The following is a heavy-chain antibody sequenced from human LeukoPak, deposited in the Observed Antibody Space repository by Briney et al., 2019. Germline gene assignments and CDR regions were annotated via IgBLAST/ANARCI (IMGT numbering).Heavy chain of an antibody. CDR3: ARDRFNSGWYPHFDY. J-gene: IGHJ4*02. CDR1: GYTFTSFY. V-gene: IGHV1-2*02. CDR2: INPNSGAT. D-gene: IGHD6-19*01. Sequence: GASVKVSCKASGYTFTSFYLHWLRQAPGQGLEWMAWINPNSGATNFAQKFQGRVTMTRDMSISAAYMELNRLTSDDTAVYYCARDRFNSGWYPHFDYWGQGTLVTVSS.